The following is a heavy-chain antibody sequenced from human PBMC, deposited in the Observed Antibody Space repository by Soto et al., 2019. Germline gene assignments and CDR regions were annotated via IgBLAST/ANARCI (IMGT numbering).Heavy chain of an antibody. J-gene: IGHJ1*01. V-gene: IGHV4-39*01. Sequence: PSETLSLTCTFSCGSISSSSYYWGWIRQPPGKGLEWIGSIYYSGSTYYNPSLKSRVTISVDTSKNQFSLKLSSVTAADTAVYYCARPGPVYYYDSPAYFQHWGQGTLVTVSS. D-gene: IGHD3-22*01. CDR1: CGSISSSSYY. CDR3: ARPGPVYYYDSPAYFQH. CDR2: IYYSGST.